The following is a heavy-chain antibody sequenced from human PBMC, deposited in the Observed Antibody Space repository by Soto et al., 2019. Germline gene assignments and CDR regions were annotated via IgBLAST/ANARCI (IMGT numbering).Heavy chain of an antibody. CDR3: ARDPDTVMAPGGSRVDY. D-gene: IGHD5-18*01. CDR2: ISSISSTM. CDR1: GFTFSSYS. J-gene: IGHJ4*02. Sequence: EVQLVESGGGLVQPGGSLKLTCAASGFTFSSYSMNWVRQVPGKGLEWVSYISSISSTMHYADSVKGRFTISRDNDKNSLYLQMNSLRDEDTAVYYCARDPDTVMAPGGSRVDYWGQGTLVTVSS. V-gene: IGHV3-48*02.